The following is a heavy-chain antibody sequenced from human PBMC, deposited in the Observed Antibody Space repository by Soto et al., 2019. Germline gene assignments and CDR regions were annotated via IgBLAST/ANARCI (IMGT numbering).Heavy chain of an antibody. Sequence: GESLKISCAASGFTFSSYAMSWVRQAPGKGLEWVSAISGSGGSTYYADSVKGRFTISRDNSKNTLYLQMNSLRAEDTAVYYCAKARGTREEFWFDPWGQGTLVTVSS. J-gene: IGHJ5*02. CDR1: GFTFSSYA. CDR2: ISGSGGST. V-gene: IGHV3-23*01. D-gene: IGHD1-1*01. CDR3: AKARGTREEFWFDP.